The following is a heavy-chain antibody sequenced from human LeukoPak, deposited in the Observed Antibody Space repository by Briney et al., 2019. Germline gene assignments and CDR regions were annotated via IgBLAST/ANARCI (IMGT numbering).Heavy chain of an antibody. CDR2: ISGSGGST. D-gene: IGHD3-3*01. V-gene: IGHV3-23*01. CDR1: RFTSCSYA. CDR3: AKLRSDIWSGYCRREFDY. J-gene: IGHJ4*02. Sequence: PGRTLRLSRAASRFTSCSYAMGGVPGAPGTGLGCVLAISGSGGSTYYADSAKGRFPNSRDNPRTRLHRTMNRLRPGTTPVYYCAKLRSDIWSGYCRREFDYWGQGTLVTVSS.